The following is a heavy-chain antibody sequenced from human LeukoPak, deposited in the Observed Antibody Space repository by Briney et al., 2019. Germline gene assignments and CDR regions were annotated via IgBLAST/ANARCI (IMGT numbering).Heavy chain of an antibody. J-gene: IGHJ4*02. CDR3: ARGGSSSWRIGYYFDY. CDR2: IYSSGST. D-gene: IGHD6-13*01. Sequence: SEPLSLPCTVSGGSISSYYLNWLRQPPGQGLEWIGFIYSSGSTNYNPSLKSRVAISVDTSKNHFSLKLSSVTAADTAVYYCARGGSSSWRIGYYFDYWGQGTLVTVSS. V-gene: IGHV4-59*01. CDR1: GGSISSYY.